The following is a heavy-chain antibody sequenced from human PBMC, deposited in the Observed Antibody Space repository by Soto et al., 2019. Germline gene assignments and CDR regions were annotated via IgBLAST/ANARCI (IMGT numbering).Heavy chain of an antibody. CDR1: RFTFSSYG. D-gene: IGHD2-21*02. V-gene: IGHV3-30*03. CDR2: ISYDGSNK. Sequence: GGSLRLSCAASRFTFSSYGMHWVRQAPGKGLEWVAVISYDGSNKYYADSVKGRFTISRDNSKNTLYLQMNSLRAEDTAVYFCASSWGDHRYFDYWGQGTLVTVSS. J-gene: IGHJ4*02. CDR3: ASSWGDHRYFDY.